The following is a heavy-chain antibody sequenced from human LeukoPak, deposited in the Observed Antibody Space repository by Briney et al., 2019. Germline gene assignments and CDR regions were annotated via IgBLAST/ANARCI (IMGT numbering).Heavy chain of an antibody. Sequence: ASVKVSCKPSGYTFTDYHMNWVRQAPGQGLEWMGIISPRGDVTTYAQKFQGRVTITSDTSTNTVYLELTSLRSEDTAVYYCARSLPQRDGRKHGLDVWGQGTTVTVS. CDR2: ISPRGDVT. J-gene: IGHJ6*02. CDR1: GYTFTDYH. D-gene: IGHD1-14*01. V-gene: IGHV1-46*01. CDR3: ARSLPQRDGRKHGLDV.